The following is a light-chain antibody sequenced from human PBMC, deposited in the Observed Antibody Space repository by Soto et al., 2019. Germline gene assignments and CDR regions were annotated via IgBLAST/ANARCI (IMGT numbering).Light chain of an antibody. Sequence: DIQLTQSPSFLSASVGDRVTITCRASQGISSYLAWYQQKPGKAPKLLIYAASTLQSGVPSRFSGSGSGTEFTLTISSLQPEDCSTYYCQQLHCFGQGTRREI. CDR3: QQLHC. J-gene: IGKJ5*01. CDR1: QGISSY. CDR2: AAS. V-gene: IGKV1-9*01.